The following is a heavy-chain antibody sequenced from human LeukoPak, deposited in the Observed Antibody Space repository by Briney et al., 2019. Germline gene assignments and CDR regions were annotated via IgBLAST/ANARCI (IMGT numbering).Heavy chain of an antibody. CDR2: IYPGDSDT. CDR1: GYSFTSYW. J-gene: IGHJ4*02. V-gene: IGHV5-51*01. Sequence: SGESLKISCKGSGYSFTSYWIGWVRQMPGKGLEWMGIIYPGDSDTGYSPSFQGQVTISADKSFSTAYLRWSSLKASDTAMYYCARQSLSLDTGFDYWGQGTLVTVSS. CDR3: ARQSLSLDTGFDY.